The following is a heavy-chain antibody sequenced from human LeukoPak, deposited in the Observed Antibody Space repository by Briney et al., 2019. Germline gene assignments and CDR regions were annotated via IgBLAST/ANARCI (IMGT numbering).Heavy chain of an antibody. CDR3: ARGSGYYGNWFDP. Sequence: GGSLTLSCAASGFTFSSYWMHWVRQAPGKGLVWVSRINADGSSTSYADSVKGRFTISRDNAKNTLYLQMNSLRAEDTAVYYCARGSGYYGNWFDPWGQGTLVTVSS. V-gene: IGHV3-74*01. CDR2: INADGSST. J-gene: IGHJ5*02. CDR1: GFTFSSYW. D-gene: IGHD3-3*01.